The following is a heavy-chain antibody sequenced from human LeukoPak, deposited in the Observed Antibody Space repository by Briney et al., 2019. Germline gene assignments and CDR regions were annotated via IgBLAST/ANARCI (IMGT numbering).Heavy chain of an antibody. CDR2: IRSKANSYAT. CDR1: GFTFSGSA. D-gene: IGHD3-22*01. V-gene: IGHV3-73*01. CDR3: AREGRYYDSSGYYGDY. J-gene: IGHJ4*02. Sequence: GGSLRLSCAASGFTFSGSAMHWVRQASGKGLEWVGRIRSKANSYATAYAASVKGRFTISRDDSKNTAYLQMNSLKTEDTAVYYCAREGRYYDSSGYYGDYWGQGTLVTVSS.